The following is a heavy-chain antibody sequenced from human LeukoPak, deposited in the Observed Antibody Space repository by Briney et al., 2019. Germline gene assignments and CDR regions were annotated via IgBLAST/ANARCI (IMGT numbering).Heavy chain of an antibody. CDR3: ARDYYDFWSGYHDAFDI. D-gene: IGHD3-3*01. CDR1: GFTFSSYS. Sequence: GGSLRLSCAASGFTFSSYSMNWVRQAPGKGLEWVSYISSSGSTIYYADSVKGRFTISRDNAKNSLYLQMNSLRAEDTAVYYCARDYYDFWSGYHDAFDIWGQGTMVTVSS. V-gene: IGHV3-48*04. J-gene: IGHJ3*02. CDR2: ISSSGSTI.